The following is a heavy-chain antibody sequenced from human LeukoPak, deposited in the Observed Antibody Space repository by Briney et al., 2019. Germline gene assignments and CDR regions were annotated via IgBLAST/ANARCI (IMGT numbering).Heavy chain of an antibody. CDR3: ARDRGLVVVVPAAIRPLGY. CDR1: GFTFSGYA. V-gene: IGHV3-30-3*01. D-gene: IGHD2-2*02. CDR2: ISYDGSNK. Sequence: PGGSLRLSCAASGFTFSGYAMHWVRQAPGKGLEWVAVISYDGSNKYYADSVKGRFTISRDNSKNTLYLQMNSLRAEDTAVYYCARDRGLVVVVPAAIRPLGYWGQGTLVTVSS. J-gene: IGHJ4*02.